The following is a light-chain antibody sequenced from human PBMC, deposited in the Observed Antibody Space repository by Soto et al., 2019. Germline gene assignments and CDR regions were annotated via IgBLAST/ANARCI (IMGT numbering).Light chain of an antibody. J-gene: IGLJ2*01. CDR1: SSDVGGYNY. Sequence: QSVLTQPASVSGSPGQSITISCTGTSSDVGGYNYVSWYQQHPGKAPKLMIYDVSNRPSGVSNRFSGSKSGKTASLTISGIQAEDEADYYCSSYTRSSTLVVFGGGTKLTVL. CDR3: SSYTRSSTLVV. CDR2: DVS. V-gene: IGLV2-14*01.